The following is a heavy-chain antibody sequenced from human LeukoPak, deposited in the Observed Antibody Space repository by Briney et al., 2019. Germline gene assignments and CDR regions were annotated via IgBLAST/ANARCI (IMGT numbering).Heavy chain of an antibody. V-gene: IGHV3-48*01. J-gene: IGHJ3*02. Sequence: GGSLRLSCAASGFTFSSYSMNWVRQAPGKGLEWVSYISSSSTIYYADSVKGRFTISRDNAKDSLYLQMNSLRAEDTAVYYCASFSVAGRTRGAFDIWGQGTMVTVSS. CDR3: ASFSVAGRTRGAFDI. CDR2: ISSSSTI. CDR1: GFTFSSYS. D-gene: IGHD6-19*01.